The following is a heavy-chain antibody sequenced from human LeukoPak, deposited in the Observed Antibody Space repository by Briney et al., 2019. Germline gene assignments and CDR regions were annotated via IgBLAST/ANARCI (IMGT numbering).Heavy chain of an antibody. CDR3: AREVSVTSYFDY. V-gene: IGHV3-74*01. J-gene: IGHJ4*02. CDR2: INSDGSST. CDR1: GFTFSNYW. Sequence: GGSLRLSCAASGFTFSNYWMHWVRQAPGKGLVWVSRINSDGSSTSYADSVKGRFTISRDNAKNTLSLQMNSLRAEDTAVYYCAREVSVTSYFDYWGQGTLVTVSS. D-gene: IGHD5/OR15-5a*01.